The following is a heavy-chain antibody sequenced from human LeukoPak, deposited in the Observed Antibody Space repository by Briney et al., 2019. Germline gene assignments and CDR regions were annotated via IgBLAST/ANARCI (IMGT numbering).Heavy chain of an antibody. CDR2: INHSGST. CDR3: ARGEGIAARRD. D-gene: IGHD6-6*01. J-gene: IGHJ4*02. Sequence: SETLSLTCAVYGGSFSGYYWSWIRQPPGKGLEWIGEINHSGSTNYNPSLKSRVTISVDTSKNQFSLKLSSVTAADTAVYYCARGEGIAARRDWGQGTLVTVSS. CDR1: GGSFSGYY. V-gene: IGHV4-34*01.